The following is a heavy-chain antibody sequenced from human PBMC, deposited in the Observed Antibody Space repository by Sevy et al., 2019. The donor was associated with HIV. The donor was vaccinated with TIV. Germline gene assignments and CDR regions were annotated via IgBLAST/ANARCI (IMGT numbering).Heavy chain of an antibody. J-gene: IGHJ4*02. CDR2: IKQDGSEQ. CDR1: GFTFRSYG. D-gene: IGHD3-16*02. CDR3: ARESSYDYVWGSYRRYGYYFAY. Sequence: GGSLRLSCAASGFTFRSYGMSWVRQAPGKGLEWVANIKQDGSEQYYVDSVKGRFTISRDNAKNSLYLQMNSLRAEETAVYYCARESSYDYVWGSYRRYGYYFAYWGQGTLVTVSS. V-gene: IGHV3-7*03.